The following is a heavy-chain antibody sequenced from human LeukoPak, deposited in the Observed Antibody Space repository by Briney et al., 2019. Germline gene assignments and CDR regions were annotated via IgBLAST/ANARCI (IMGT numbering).Heavy chain of an antibody. Sequence: GGSLRLSCAASGFTFSSYAMSWVRQAPGKGLEWVSAISGSGGSTYYADSVKGRFTISRDNSKNTLYLQMNSLRAEDTAVYYCAKVIAGSGWYTGPFDYWGQGTLVTVSS. CDR2: ISGSGGST. CDR1: GFTFSSYA. CDR3: AKVIAGSGWYTGPFDY. D-gene: IGHD6-19*01. J-gene: IGHJ4*02. V-gene: IGHV3-23*01.